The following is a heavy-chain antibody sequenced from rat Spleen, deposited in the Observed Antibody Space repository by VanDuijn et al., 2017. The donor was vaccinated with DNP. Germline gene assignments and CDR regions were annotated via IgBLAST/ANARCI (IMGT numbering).Heavy chain of an antibody. J-gene: IGHJ3*01. V-gene: IGHV2-6*01. Sequence: QVQLKESGPGLVQPSQTLSLTCTVSGFSLTSYTVSWVRQPPGKGLEWIAAMSSGGSTYYNSALKSRLSISRDTSKSQVFLKMNSLQTEATAMYFCARSGGTTWFAYWGQGTLVTVSS. CDR3: ARSGGTTWFAY. D-gene: IGHD1-5*01. CDR1: GFSLTSYT. CDR2: MSSGGST.